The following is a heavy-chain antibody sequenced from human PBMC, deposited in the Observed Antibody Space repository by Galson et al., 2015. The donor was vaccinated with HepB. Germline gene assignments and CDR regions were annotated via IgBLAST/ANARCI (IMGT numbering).Heavy chain of an antibody. D-gene: IGHD3-10*01. V-gene: IGHV3-33*08. CDR1: GFTFSSYG. J-gene: IGHJ6*02. Sequence: SLRLSCAASGFTFSSYGMHWVRQAPGKGLEWVAVIWYDGSNKYYADSVKGRFTISRDNSKNTLYLQMNNLRAEDTAVYYCARGGFGELFPYYYYGMDVWGQGTTVTVSS. CDR2: IWYDGSNK. CDR3: ARGGFGELFPYYYYGMDV.